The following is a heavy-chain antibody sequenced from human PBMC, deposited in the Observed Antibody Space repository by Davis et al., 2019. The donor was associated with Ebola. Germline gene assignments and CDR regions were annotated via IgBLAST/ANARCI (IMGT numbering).Heavy chain of an antibody. CDR1: GGTFSSFA. Sequence: SVKVSCKTSGGTFSSFAISWLRQAPGQGLEWMGGIIPIFRAANYAQKFQGRVTITADESTRTSYMELSSLRSEDTAVYYCARDGPDYYGLDVWGQGTAVTVSS. J-gene: IGHJ6*02. CDR2: IIPIFRAA. CDR3: ARDGPDYYGLDV. V-gene: IGHV1-69*13.